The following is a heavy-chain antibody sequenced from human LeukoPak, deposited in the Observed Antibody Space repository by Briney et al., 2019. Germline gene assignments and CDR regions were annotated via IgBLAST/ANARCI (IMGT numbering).Heavy chain of an antibody. CDR3: ARGFRGYCSSTSCPNWFDP. J-gene: IGHJ5*02. CDR2: IYYSGST. Sequence: KPSETLSLTCTVSGGSISSYYWSWIRQPPGKGLEWIGYIYYSGSTNYNPSLKSRVTISVDTSKNQFSLKVSSVTAADTAVYYCARGFRGYCSSTSCPNWFDPWGQGTLVTVSS. D-gene: IGHD2-2*01. V-gene: IGHV4-59*01. CDR1: GGSISSYY.